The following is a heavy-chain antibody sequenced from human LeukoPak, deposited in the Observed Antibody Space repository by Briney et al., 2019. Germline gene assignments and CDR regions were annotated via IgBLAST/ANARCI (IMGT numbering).Heavy chain of an antibody. CDR3: AKDHAQLANDY. CDR1: GFTFNTYN. D-gene: IGHD2-2*01. V-gene: IGHV3-48*01. J-gene: IGHJ4*02. CDR2: IRSTSSTI. Sequence: TGGSLRLSCAASGFTFNTYNMNWVRQAPGKGLEWVSYIRSTSSTIYYADSVKGRFTISRDNAKNSLYLQMNSLRAEDTAVYYCAKDHAQLANDYWGQGTLVTVSS.